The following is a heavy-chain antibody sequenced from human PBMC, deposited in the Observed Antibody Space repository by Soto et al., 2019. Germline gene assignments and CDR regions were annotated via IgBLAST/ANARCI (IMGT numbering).Heavy chain of an antibody. V-gene: IGHV4-30-4*01. Sequence: SETLSLTCTVSGGPISSGDHYWSWIRQPPGKGLEWIGYIYYSGSTYYNPSLKSRVTISVDTSKNQFSLKLSSVTAADTAVYYCARSKSPYYDNGGFYDYYAYRGQRTLVPVSS. CDR1: GGPISSGDHY. J-gene: IGHJ4*02. D-gene: IGHD3-22*01. CDR2: IYYSGST. CDR3: ARSKSPYYDNGGFYDYYAY.